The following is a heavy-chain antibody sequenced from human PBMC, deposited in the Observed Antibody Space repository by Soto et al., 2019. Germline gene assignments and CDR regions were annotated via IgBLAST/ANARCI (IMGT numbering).Heavy chain of an antibody. J-gene: IGHJ3*02. V-gene: IGHV3-74*01. D-gene: IGHD3-10*01. CDR1: GFSFYSYW. CDR2: INSGGGIT. Sequence: EVHLEQSGGGLVQPGGSLRLSCAASGFSFYSYWMHWVRQAPGKGLEWVSCINSGGGITTYADSVKGRFTISRDNAKNTVHLQMDSLRAEDTAVYYCASVQLDYYGSGCKSFDIWGQGTVVTVSS. CDR3: ASVQLDYYGSGCKSFDI.